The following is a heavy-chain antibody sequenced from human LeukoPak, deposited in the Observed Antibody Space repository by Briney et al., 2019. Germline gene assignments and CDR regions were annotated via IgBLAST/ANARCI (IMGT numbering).Heavy chain of an antibody. CDR3: AKHPQGAAGAHFDY. CDR1: GFVLSNYA. CDR2: ISASGNRT. J-gene: IGHJ4*02. D-gene: IGHD6-13*01. V-gene: IGHV3-23*01. Sequence: PGGSLRLSCAASGFVLSNYAMSWVRQAPGKGLEWVSTISASGNRTYYTDSVKGRFSISRDNSRNTMYLQMNSLRAEDTAIYYCAKHPQGAAGAHFDYWGQGTLVTVSS.